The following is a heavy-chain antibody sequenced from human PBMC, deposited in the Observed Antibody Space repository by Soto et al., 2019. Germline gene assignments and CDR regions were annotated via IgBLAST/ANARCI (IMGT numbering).Heavy chain of an antibody. CDR2: ISYDGSNK. CDR3: AKGIYQLQVYCGMDV. CDR1: GFTFSSYG. D-gene: IGHD2-2*01. Sequence: QVQLVESGGGVVQPGRSLRLSCAASGFTFSSYGMHWVRQAPGKGLEWVAVISYDGSNKYYADSVKGRFTISRDNSKNTLYLHMNSLRAEDTAVYYCAKGIYQLQVYCGMDVWGQGTTVTVSS. V-gene: IGHV3-30*18. J-gene: IGHJ6*02.